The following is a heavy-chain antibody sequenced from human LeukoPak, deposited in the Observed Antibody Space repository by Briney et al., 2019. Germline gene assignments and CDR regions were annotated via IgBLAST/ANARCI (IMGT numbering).Heavy chain of an antibody. CDR1: GFTFSSYA. CDR2: ISYDGSNK. Sequence: GGSLRLSCAASGFTFSSYAMHWVRQAPGKGLEWVAVISYDGSNKYYADSVKGRFTISRDNSKNTLYLQMNSLRAEDTAVYYCARSIRFLEWLLPRDCWGQGTLVTVSS. J-gene: IGHJ4*02. V-gene: IGHV3-30*04. CDR3: ARSIRFLEWLLPRDC. D-gene: IGHD3-3*01.